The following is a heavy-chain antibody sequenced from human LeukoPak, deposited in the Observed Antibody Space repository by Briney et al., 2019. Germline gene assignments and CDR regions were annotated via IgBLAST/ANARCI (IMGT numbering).Heavy chain of an antibody. D-gene: IGHD6-19*01. CDR2: INSDGSST. J-gene: IGHJ6*04. Sequence: GGSLRLSCAASGFTFSSYWMHWVRQAPGKGLVWVSRINSDGSSTSYADSVKGRFTISRDNAKNTLYLQMNSLRAEDTAVYYCARVYSGWYRLDVWGKGTTVTVSS. CDR1: GFTFSSYW. CDR3: ARVYSGWYRLDV. V-gene: IGHV3-74*01.